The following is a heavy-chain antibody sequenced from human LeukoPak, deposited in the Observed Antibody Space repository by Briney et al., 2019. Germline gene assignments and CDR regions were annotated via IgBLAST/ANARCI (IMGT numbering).Heavy chain of an antibody. CDR1: GFTFSSYG. J-gene: IGHJ5*02. V-gene: IGHV3-30*18. Sequence: GGCLRLSCAASGFTFSSYGMHWVRQAPGKGLEWVGVISYDGSNKYYGDTVKGRFTTLRHNSTNTLYVQSNSLRPQSTPVYYCAKGFVPGRYPSWFDPWGQGTLVTVSS. CDR2: ISYDGSNK. CDR3: AKGFVPGRYPSWFDP. D-gene: IGHD3-10*01.